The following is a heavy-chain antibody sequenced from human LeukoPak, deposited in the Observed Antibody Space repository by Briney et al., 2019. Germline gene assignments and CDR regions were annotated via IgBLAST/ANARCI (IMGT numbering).Heavy chain of an antibody. Sequence: GGSLRLSCAASRFTISTYWMSWVRQAPGKGLEWVAHIKQDGSQEYYVDSVKGRFTISRDSAKNSLYLQMNSLRAEDTAVYYCARGVPYDSWSGPHYSDYWGQGTLVTVSS. D-gene: IGHD3-3*01. J-gene: IGHJ4*02. CDR2: IKQDGSQE. V-gene: IGHV3-7*01. CDR1: RFTISTYW. CDR3: ARGVPYDSWSGPHYSDY.